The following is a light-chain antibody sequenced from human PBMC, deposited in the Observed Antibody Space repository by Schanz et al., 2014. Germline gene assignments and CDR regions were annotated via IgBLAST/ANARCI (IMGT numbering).Light chain of an antibody. Sequence: QSALTQPASMSGSPGQSITISCNGSSSDIGGYDYVSWYRQYPGKAPKLMIYDVFNRPSGVSHRFTGSKSDNTATLTISGLQAEDEAVYYCSSYAGSNNLVFGGGTKLTVL. V-gene: IGLV2-14*01. CDR3: SSYAGSNNLV. CDR1: SSDIGGYDY. J-gene: IGLJ2*01. CDR2: DVF.